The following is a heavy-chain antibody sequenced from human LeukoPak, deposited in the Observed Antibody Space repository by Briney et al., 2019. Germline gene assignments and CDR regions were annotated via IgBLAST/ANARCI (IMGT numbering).Heavy chain of an antibody. Sequence: ASVKVSCKASGYTFTSYAMNWVRQAPGQGLEWMGWINPNSGGTNYAQKFQGRVTMTRDTSISTAYMELSRLRSDDTAVYYCARGAYSSSWPRSDYYYYYMDVWGKGTTVTISS. CDR1: GYTFTSYA. CDR3: ARGAYSSSWPRSDYYYYYMDV. CDR2: INPNSGGT. J-gene: IGHJ6*03. D-gene: IGHD6-13*01. V-gene: IGHV1-2*02.